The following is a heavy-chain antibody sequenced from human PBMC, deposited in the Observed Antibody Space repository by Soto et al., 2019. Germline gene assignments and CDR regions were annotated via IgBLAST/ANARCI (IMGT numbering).Heavy chain of an antibody. CDR2: IIPMFGTA. V-gene: IGHV1-69*06. Sequence: GASVKVSCKASGGTFSSYVISWVRQAPGQGLEWMGGIIPMFGTANYAQKFQGRVTITADKSTSTAYMVLSSLRSEDTAVYYCARSRIAAAGKGEYYYSVMDFWGQGTTVTVSS. CDR1: GGTFSSYV. CDR3: ARSRIAAAGKGEYYYSVMDF. J-gene: IGHJ6*02. D-gene: IGHD6-13*01.